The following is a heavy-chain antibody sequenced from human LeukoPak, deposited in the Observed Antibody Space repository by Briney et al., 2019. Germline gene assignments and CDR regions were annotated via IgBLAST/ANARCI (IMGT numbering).Heavy chain of an antibody. CDR3: ARDFRQGATNIHDAFDI. CDR1: GFTFSSYA. J-gene: IGHJ3*02. CDR2: ISYDGSNK. V-gene: IGHV3-30*04. D-gene: IGHD1-26*01. Sequence: GTSLRLSCAASGFTFSSYAMHWVRQAPGKGLEWVAVISYDGSNKYYADSVKGRFTISRDNSKNTLYLQMNSLRAEDTAVYYCARDFRQGATNIHDAFDIWGQGTMVTVSS.